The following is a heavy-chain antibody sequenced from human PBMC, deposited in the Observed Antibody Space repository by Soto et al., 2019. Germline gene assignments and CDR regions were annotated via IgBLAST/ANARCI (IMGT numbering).Heavy chain of an antibody. J-gene: IGHJ4*02. D-gene: IGHD5-12*01. V-gene: IGHV3-33*01. Sequence: LRLSCAASGFTFSSYGMHWVRQAPGKGLEWVAVIWYDGSNKYYADSVKGRFTISRDNSKNTLYLQMNSLRAEDTAVYYCARDGGVEMATIYFDYWGQGTLVTVS. CDR2: IWYDGSNK. CDR3: ARDGGVEMATIYFDY. CDR1: GFTFSSYG.